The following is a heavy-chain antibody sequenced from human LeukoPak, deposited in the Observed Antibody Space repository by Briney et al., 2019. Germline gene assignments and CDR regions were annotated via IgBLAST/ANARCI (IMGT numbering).Heavy chain of an antibody. V-gene: IGHV3-48*03. CDR2: ISSSGSTI. CDR1: GFTFDNYG. CDR3: ARDSAYYYDSSGYHLFDY. Sequence: GGSLRLSCAASGFTFDNYGMSWVRQAPGKGLEWVSYISSSGSTIYYADSVKGRFTISRDNAKNSLYLQMNSLRAEDTAVYYCARDSAYYYDSSGYHLFDYWGQGTLVTVSS. D-gene: IGHD3-22*01. J-gene: IGHJ4*02.